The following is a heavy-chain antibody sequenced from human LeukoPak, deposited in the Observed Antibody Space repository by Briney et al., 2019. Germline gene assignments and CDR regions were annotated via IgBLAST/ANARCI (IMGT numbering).Heavy chain of an antibody. CDR2: FDPEDGET. CDR3: ATVVLLYYGESHLEGHY. J-gene: IGHJ4*02. CDR1: GYTLTELS. V-gene: IGHV1-24*01. D-gene: IGHD3-10*01. Sequence: GASVKVSCKVSGYTLTELSMHWVRQAPGKGLEWMGGFDPEDGETIYAQKFQGRVTMTEDTSTDTAYMELSSLRSEDTAVYYCATVVLLYYGESHLEGHYWGQGTLVTVSS.